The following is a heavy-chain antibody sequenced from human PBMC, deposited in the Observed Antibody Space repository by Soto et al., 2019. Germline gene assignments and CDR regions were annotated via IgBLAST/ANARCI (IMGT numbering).Heavy chain of an antibody. Sequence: ASVKVSCKASGGTLSSCPIRWVRQAPGQGLEWIGGIIPILGTANYAQRFQGRVSITTDGSTSTAYMELSSLRPNDTAVYYCAREVIWGATLIRGVTARGFDIWGQGTMVTVSS. V-gene: IGHV1-69*16. J-gene: IGHJ3*02. CDR3: AREVIWGATLIRGVTARGFDI. CDR2: IIPILGTA. D-gene: IGHD3-10*01. CDR1: GGTLSSCP.